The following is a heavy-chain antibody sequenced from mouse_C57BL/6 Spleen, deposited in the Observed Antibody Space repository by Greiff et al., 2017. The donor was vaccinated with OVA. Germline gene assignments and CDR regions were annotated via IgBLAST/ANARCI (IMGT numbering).Heavy chain of an antibody. CDR2: INPGSGGT. J-gene: IGHJ4*01. V-gene: IGHV1-54*01. Sequence: QVQLQQSGAELVRPGTSVKVSCKASGYAFTNYLIEWVKQRPGQGLEWIGVINPGSGGTNYNEKFKGKATLTADKSSSTAYMQLSSLTSEDSAVYFCARDLLDYYAMDYWGQGTSVTVSS. CDR1: GYAFTNYL. CDR3: ARDLLDYYAMDY.